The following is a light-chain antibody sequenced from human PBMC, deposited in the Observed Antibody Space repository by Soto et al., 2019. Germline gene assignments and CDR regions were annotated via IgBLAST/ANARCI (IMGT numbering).Light chain of an antibody. CDR2: GAS. CDR3: QQYNNWPKT. Sequence: EIVMTQSPATLSVSPGERATLSCRASQSVSSNLAWYQQKPGQAPRLLIYGASTRATGIPARFXGSGXGTXXXXXXXXXQSEDFAVYYCQQYNNWPKTFGQGTKLEXX. J-gene: IGKJ2*01. V-gene: IGKV3-15*01. CDR1: QSVSSN.